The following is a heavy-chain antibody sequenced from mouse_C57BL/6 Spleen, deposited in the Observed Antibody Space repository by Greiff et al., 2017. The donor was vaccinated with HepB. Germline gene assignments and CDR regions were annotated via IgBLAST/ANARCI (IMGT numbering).Heavy chain of an antibody. CDR3: ARHYGSSYWYFDV. V-gene: IGHV1-42*01. J-gene: IGHJ1*03. CDR2: INPSTGGT. D-gene: IGHD1-1*01. CDR1: GYSFTGYY. Sequence: VQLKQSGPELVKPGASVKISCKASGYSFTGYYMNWVKQSPEKSLEWIGEINPSTGGTTYNQKFKAKATLTVDKSSSTAYMQLKSLTSEDSAVYYCARHYGSSYWYFDVWGTGTTVTVSS.